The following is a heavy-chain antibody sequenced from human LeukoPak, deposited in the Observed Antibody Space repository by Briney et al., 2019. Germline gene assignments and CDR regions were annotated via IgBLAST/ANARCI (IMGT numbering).Heavy chain of an antibody. V-gene: IGHV3-30*02. D-gene: IGHD4-23*01. J-gene: IGHJ4*02. CDR2: IRYDGSNK. CDR3: AKDLTGYGGNSFDY. CDR1: GFTFSSYG. Sequence: GRSLRLSCAASGFTFSSYGMHWVRQAPGKGLEWVAFIRYDGSNKYYADSVKGRFTISRDNSKNTLYLQMNSLRAEDTAVYYCAKDLTGYGGNSFDYWGQGTLVTVSS.